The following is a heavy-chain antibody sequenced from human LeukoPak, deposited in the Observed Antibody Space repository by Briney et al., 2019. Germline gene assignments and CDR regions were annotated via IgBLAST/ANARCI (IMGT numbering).Heavy chain of an antibody. D-gene: IGHD3-22*01. V-gene: IGHV1-46*01. J-gene: IGHJ1*01. Sequence: ASVKVSCKASGYPFTSYYMHWVRQAPGQGLEWMGIINPSGGSTSYAQKFQGRVTMTRDTSTSTVYMELSSLRSEDTAVYYCARALTTYYYDSSGYQGGYFQHWGQGTLVTVSS. CDR1: GYPFTSYY. CDR3: ARALTTYYYDSSGYQGGYFQH. CDR2: INPSGGST.